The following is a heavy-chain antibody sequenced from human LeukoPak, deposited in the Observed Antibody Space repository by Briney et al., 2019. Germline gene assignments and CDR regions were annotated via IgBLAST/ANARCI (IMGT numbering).Heavy chain of an antibody. D-gene: IGHD3-22*01. CDR3: AKDSYDRSGYYYYYFAY. Sequence: GGSLRLSCAGSGFTFSDYAINWVRQAAGKGLEWVSYISSTSNTIFYADSVKGRFTISRDNSKNTLYLQMNSLRAGDTAVYYCAKDSYDRSGYYYYYFAYWGQGTQVTVSS. J-gene: IGHJ4*02. CDR2: ISSTSNTI. CDR1: GFTFSDYA. V-gene: IGHV3-48*01.